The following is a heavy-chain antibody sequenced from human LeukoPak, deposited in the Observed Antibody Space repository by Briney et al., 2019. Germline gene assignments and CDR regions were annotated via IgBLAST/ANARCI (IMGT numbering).Heavy chain of an antibody. CDR3: ARGPDKQQLVRKNYYYYGMDV. Sequence: GGSLRLSCAASGFTFSSYSMNWVRQAPGKGLEWVSSTSSSSSYIYYADSVKGRFTISRDNAKNSLYLQMNSLRAEDTAVYYCARGPDKQQLVRKNYYYYGMDVWGQGTTVTVSS. D-gene: IGHD6-13*01. CDR2: TSSSSSYI. J-gene: IGHJ6*02. V-gene: IGHV3-21*01. CDR1: GFTFSSYS.